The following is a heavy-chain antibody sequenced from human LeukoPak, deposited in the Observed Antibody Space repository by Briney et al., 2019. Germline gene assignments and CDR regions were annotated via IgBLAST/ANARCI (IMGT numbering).Heavy chain of an antibody. Sequence: SETLSLTCTVSGGSISSYYWSWIRQPPGKGPEWIGYIYYSGSTNYNPSLKSRVTISVDTSKNQFSLKLSSVTATDTAVYYCARGRWLRSPPDYWGQGTLVTVSS. CDR3: ARGRWLRSPPDY. V-gene: IGHV4-59*01. J-gene: IGHJ4*02. CDR2: IYYSGST. D-gene: IGHD5-12*01. CDR1: GGSISSYY.